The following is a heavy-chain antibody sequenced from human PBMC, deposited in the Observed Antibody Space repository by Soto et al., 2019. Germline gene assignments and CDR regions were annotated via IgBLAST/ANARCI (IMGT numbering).Heavy chain of an antibody. CDR3: VRGVDSSLDY. D-gene: IGHD6-13*01. V-gene: IGHV6-1*01. Sequence: QILSLTCVISGDRVSSNRAAWNWVRQSPSRGLEWLGRTYYRSKWKNDYAVSVNSRITINPDTSKSQVSLQLNSVTPEDTAVYYCVRGVDSSLDYWGQRTVVTVSS. CDR2: TYYRSKWKN. CDR1: GDRVSSNRAA. J-gene: IGHJ4*02.